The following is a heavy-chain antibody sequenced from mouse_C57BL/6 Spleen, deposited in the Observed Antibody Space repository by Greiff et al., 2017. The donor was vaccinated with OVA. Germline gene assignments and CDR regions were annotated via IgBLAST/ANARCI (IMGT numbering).Heavy chain of an antibody. V-gene: IGHV1-4*01. CDR3: ARGDIYYDSSYWYFDV. J-gene: IGHJ1*03. D-gene: IGHD2-4*01. CDR2: INPSSGYT. CDR1: GYTFTSYT. Sequence: QVQLQQSGAELARPGASVKMSCKASGYTFTSYTMHWVKQRPGQGLEWIGYINPSSGYTKYNQKFKDKATLTADKSSSTAYMQLSSLTSEDSAVYYCARGDIYYDSSYWYFDVWGTGTTVTVSS.